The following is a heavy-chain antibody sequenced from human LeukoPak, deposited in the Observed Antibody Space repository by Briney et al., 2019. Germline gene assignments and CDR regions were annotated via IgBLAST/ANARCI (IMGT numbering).Heavy chain of an antibody. D-gene: IGHD1-7*01. CDR3: ASTSGLELAFDY. CDR1: GGTFSSYA. V-gene: IGHV1-69*06. CDR2: IIPIFGTA. Sequence: LVKVSCKASGGTFSSYAISWVRQAPGQGLEWMGGIIPIFGTANYAQKFQGRVTITADKSTSTAYMELSSLRSEDTAVYYCASTSGLELAFDYWGQGTLVTVSS. J-gene: IGHJ4*02.